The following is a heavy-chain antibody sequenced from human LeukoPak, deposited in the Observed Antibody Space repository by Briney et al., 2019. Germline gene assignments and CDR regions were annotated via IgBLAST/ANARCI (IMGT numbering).Heavy chain of an antibody. CDR1: GGSISSSSYY. Sequence: PSETLSLTCTVSGGSISSSSYYWGWIRQPPGKGLEWIGSIYYSGSTYYNPSLESRVTISVDTSKNQFSLKLSYVTAADTAVYYCASLEGSEYQLLFAFDIWGQGTMVTVSS. D-gene: IGHD2-2*01. CDR2: IYYSGST. V-gene: IGHV4-39*01. CDR3: ASLEGSEYQLLFAFDI. J-gene: IGHJ3*02.